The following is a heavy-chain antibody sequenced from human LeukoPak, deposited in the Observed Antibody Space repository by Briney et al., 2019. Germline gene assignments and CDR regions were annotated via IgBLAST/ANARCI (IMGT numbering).Heavy chain of an antibody. D-gene: IGHD1-26*01. CDR3: ARSTELSDPYFYYGMDV. CDR2: ISSASGTI. Sequence: GGSLRLSCAASGFSFRSFEMSWARQAPGKGLECIAYISSASGTIYHADSVKGRFTISRDNANNSLYLQMNSLRAEDTAIYYCARSTELSDPYFYYGMDVWGQGTTVTVSS. J-gene: IGHJ6*02. CDR1: GFSFRSFE. V-gene: IGHV3-48*03.